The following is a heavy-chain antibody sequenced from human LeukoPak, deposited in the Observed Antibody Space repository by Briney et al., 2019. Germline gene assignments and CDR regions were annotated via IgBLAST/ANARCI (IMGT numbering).Heavy chain of an antibody. D-gene: IGHD1-1*01. V-gene: IGHV3-11*05. CDR2: ISSSSSYT. CDR1: GFTFSDYY. J-gene: IGHJ4*02. Sequence: GGSLRLSCAASGFTFSDYYMSWIRRAPGKGLEWVSYISSSSSYTNYADSVKGRFTISRDNAKNSLYLQMNSLRAEDTAVYYCARAGASRTYYFDYWGQGTLVTVSS. CDR3: ARAGASRTYYFDY.